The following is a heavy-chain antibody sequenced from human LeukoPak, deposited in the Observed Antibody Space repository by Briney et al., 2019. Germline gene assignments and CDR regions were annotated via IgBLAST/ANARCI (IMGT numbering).Heavy chain of an antibody. D-gene: IGHD6-19*01. CDR3: ARGQMAGEFDY. CDR2: INHSGST. V-gene: IGHV4-34*01. J-gene: IGHJ4*02. CDR1: GASFSGYY. Sequence: PSETLSLTCAVYGASFSGYYWSWIRQPPGKGLEWIGEINHSGSTNYNPSLKSRVTISVDTSKNQFSLKLSSVTAADTAVYYCARGQMAGEFDYWGQGTLVTVSS.